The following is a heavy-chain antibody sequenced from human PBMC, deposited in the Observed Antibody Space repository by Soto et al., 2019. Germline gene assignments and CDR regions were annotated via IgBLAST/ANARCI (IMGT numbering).Heavy chain of an antibody. CDR2: INAGNGNT. D-gene: IGHD3-22*01. CDR3: ARDPNDSSAYYHHYYYGMDV. J-gene: IGHJ6*02. Sequence: QIQLMQSGAEVKKHGASVKVSCKASGYTFTSYGIHWVRQAPGQRLEWTGWINAGNGNTKYSEKFQGRVTITRDTSASTAYLELSSLRSEDTAVYYCARDPNDSSAYYHHYYYGMDVWGQGTTVTVSS. V-gene: IGHV1-3*01. CDR1: GYTFTSYG.